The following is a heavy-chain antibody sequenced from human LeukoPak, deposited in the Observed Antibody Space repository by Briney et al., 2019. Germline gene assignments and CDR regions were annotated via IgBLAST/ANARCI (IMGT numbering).Heavy chain of an antibody. J-gene: IGHJ4*02. Sequence: GGSLRLSCEASGFTFSSYEMNWVRQAPGKGLEWVSYISSCGNTIYHADSVKGRFTISRDNAKNSLYLQMSSLRAEDTAVYYCARVAGYMNNWGQGTLVTVSS. V-gene: IGHV3-48*03. CDR1: GFTFSSYE. CDR2: ISSCGNTI. D-gene: IGHD6-13*01. CDR3: ARVAGYMNN.